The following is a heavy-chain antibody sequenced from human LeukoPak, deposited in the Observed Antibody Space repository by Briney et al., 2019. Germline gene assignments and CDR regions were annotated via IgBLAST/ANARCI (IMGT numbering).Heavy chain of an antibody. CDR1: GYAFTSYD. J-gene: IGHJ6*02. Sequence: ASVKVSCKASGYAFTSYDINWVRQATGQGLEWMGWMNPNSGSTGYAQKFQGRVTMTRNTSISTAYMELSSLRSEDTAVYYCARIHRDYYYYYGMDVWGQGTTVTVSS. CDR2: MNPNSGST. CDR3: ARIHRDYYYYYGMDV. V-gene: IGHV1-8*01.